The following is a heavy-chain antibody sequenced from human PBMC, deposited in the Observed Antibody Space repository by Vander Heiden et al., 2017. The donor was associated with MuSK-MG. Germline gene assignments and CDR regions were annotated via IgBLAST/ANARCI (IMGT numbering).Heavy chain of an antibody. CDR1: GFIFSSYN. D-gene: IGHD3-3*01. CDR3: ARGSDPAWFAY. CDR2: ISRTSDVI. J-gene: IGHJ4*02. Sequence: EVQLVESGGGLVQPGGSLRLSCAASGFIFSSYNMNWVRQAPGQGLEWLSYISRTSDVIFYADSVKGRFTVSRDNAKNSLYLQLNSLTVDDTAVYYCARGSDPAWFAYWGQGALVTVAS. V-gene: IGHV3-48*04.